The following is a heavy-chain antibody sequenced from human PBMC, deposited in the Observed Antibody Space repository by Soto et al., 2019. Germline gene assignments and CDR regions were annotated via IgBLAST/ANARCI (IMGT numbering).Heavy chain of an antibody. CDR2: IWYDGTQK. D-gene: IGHD6-6*01. J-gene: IGHJ6*02. CDR1: GFTFNTYS. V-gene: IGHV3-33*06. CDR3: AKDRLGSSSYHPNSEYYYYGMDV. Sequence: GGSLRLSCEASGFTFNTYSMHWVRQPPGKGLEWLAAIWYDGTQKYYADSVKGRFIISRDNSKKTLYLEMNSLRAEDTAVYYCAKDRLGSSSYHPNSEYYYYGMDVWGQGTTVTVSS.